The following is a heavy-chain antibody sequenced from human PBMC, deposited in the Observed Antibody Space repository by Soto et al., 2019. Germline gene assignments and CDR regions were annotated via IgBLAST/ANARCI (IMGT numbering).Heavy chain of an antibody. J-gene: IGHJ6*02. Sequence: VGSLRLSCAASGFTFSSYAMHWVRQAPGKGLEWVAVISYDGSNKYYADSVKGRFTISRDNSKNTLYLQMNSLRAEDTAVYYCARLGYYGSGSYYINYYYYGMDVWGQGTTVTVSS. D-gene: IGHD3-10*01. CDR1: GFTFSSYA. CDR2: ISYDGSNK. CDR3: ARLGYYGSGSYYINYYYYGMDV. V-gene: IGHV3-30-3*01.